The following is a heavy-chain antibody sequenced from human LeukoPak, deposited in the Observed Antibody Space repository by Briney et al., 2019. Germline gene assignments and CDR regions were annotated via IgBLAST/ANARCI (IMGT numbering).Heavy chain of an antibody. CDR3: ARGGSYYYGSGSASSFGY. Sequence: PSETLSRTCTVSGGSISSYYWSWIRQPPGKGLEWIGYIYYSGSTNYNPSLKSRVTISVDTSKNQFSLKLSSVTAADTAVYYCARGGSYYYGSGSASSFGYWGQGTPVTVSS. CDR2: IYYSGST. V-gene: IGHV4-59*01. D-gene: IGHD3-10*01. CDR1: GGSISSYY. J-gene: IGHJ4*02.